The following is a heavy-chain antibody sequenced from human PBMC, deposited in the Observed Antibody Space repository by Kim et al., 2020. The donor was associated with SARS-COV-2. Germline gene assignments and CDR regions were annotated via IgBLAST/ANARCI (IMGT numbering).Heavy chain of an antibody. CDR3: TRDGLGCSSTSCYGRQYCYYYGMDV. CDR1: GFTFGDYA. D-gene: IGHD2-2*01. Sequence: GGSLRLSCTASGFTFGDYAMSWVRQAPGKGLEWVGFIRSKAYGGTTEYAASVKGRFTISRDDSKSIAYLQMNSLKTEDTAVYYCTRDGLGCSSTSCYGRQYCYYYGMDVWGQGTTGTVSS. J-gene: IGHJ6*02. V-gene: IGHV3-49*04. CDR2: IRSKAYGGTT.